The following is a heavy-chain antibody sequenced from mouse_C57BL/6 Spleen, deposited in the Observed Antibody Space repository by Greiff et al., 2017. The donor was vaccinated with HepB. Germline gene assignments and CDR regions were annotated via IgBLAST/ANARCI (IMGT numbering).Heavy chain of an antibody. J-gene: IGHJ1*03. Sequence: QVQLQQPGAELVMPGASVKLSCKASGYTFTSYWMHWVKQRPGQGLEWIGEIDPPDSYTNYNQKFKGKSTLTVDKSSSTAYMQLSSLTSEDSAVYYCARRAPIYYGNYLWYFDVWGTGTTVTVSS. D-gene: IGHD2-1*01. CDR2: IDPPDSYT. V-gene: IGHV1-69*01. CDR3: ARRAPIYYGNYLWYFDV. CDR1: GYTFTSYW.